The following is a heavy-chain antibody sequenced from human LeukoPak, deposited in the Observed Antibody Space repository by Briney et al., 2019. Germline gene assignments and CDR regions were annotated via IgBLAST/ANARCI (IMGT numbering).Heavy chain of an antibody. V-gene: IGHV4-59*08. CDR1: GGSISSYY. Sequence: KPSETLSLTCTVSGGSISSYYWSWIRQPPGKGLEWIGYIYYSGSTNYNPSLKSRVTISVDTSKNQFSLKLSSVTAADTAVYYCARRGYYGSGSYVVDYWGQGTLVTVSS. J-gene: IGHJ4*02. CDR2: IYYSGST. D-gene: IGHD3-10*01. CDR3: ARRGYYGSGSYVVDY.